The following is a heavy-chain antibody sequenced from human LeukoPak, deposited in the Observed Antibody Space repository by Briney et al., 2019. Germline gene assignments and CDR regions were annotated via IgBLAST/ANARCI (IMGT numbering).Heavy chain of an antibody. V-gene: IGHV1-46*01. J-gene: IGHJ4*02. Sequence: GASVKVSCKASGYTFTNNFMHWVRQTPGQGLEWIGIINPSGDNTWYAQKFQGRVTMTRDMSTSTVYMELSSLRSEDTAVYYCARGVGELSGGRDFDYWGQGTLVTVSS. D-gene: IGHD3-10*01. CDR3: ARGVGELSGGRDFDY. CDR1: GYTFTNNF. CDR2: INPSGDNT.